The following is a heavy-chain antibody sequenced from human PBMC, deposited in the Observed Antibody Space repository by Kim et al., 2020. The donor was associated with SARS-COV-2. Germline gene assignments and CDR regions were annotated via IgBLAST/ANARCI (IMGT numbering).Heavy chain of an antibody. V-gene: IGHV3-7*03. Sequence: GGSLRLSCAASGFTFSSYWMSWVRQAPGKGLEWVANINQDGSEKYFLDSVKGRFTISRDNAKNALYLQMNSLRAEDTAVYYCARGGRGYCSSTSCVHFDYWGQGTLVTVSS. D-gene: IGHD2-2*01. J-gene: IGHJ4*02. CDR3: ARGGRGYCSSTSCVHFDY. CDR2: INQDGSEK. CDR1: GFTFSSYW.